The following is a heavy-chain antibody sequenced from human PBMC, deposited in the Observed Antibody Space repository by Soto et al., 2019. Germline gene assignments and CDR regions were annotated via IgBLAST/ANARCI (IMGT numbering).Heavy chain of an antibody. CDR3: TRSPNYDFWSGRVLDP. V-gene: IGHV3-49*03. Sequence: GGSLRLSCTASGFTFGDYAMSWFRQAPGKGLEWVGFIRSKAYGGTTEYAASVKGRFTISRDDSKSIAYLQMNSLKTEDTAVYYCTRSPNYDFWSGRVLDPWGQGTLVTVSS. CDR2: IRSKAYGGTT. J-gene: IGHJ5*02. D-gene: IGHD3-3*01. CDR1: GFTFGDYA.